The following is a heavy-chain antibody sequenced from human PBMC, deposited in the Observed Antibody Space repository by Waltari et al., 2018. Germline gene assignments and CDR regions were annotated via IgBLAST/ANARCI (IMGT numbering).Heavy chain of an antibody. CDR3: TRELAMDAFDI. V-gene: IGHV3-49*04. CDR2: IRSKAEGGTK. CDR1: GFTFGDYA. J-gene: IGHJ3*02. Sequence: EVQLVESGGGLVQPGRSLRLSRTASGFTFGDYAMNWVRQAPGKGGEWVGFIRSKAEGGTKEYAATVKGRFTISRDDSKSIVYLQMNSLKTEDTAVYYCTRELAMDAFDIWGQGTMVTVSS.